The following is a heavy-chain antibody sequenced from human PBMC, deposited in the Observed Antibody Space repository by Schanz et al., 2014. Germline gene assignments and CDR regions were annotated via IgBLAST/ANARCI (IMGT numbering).Heavy chain of an antibody. J-gene: IGHJ4*02. D-gene: IGHD1-26*01. V-gene: IGHV1-18*01. CDR3: ARDRDQWDGNFCDF. CDR2: INGYNAHT. Sequence: QVQLVQSGAEVRKPGASVKVSCKASGYTFTSSGFSWVRQAPGQGLEWMGWINGYNAHTNYAQKFQGRVTMTTDTSTSTVYMELRSLRSDDTAVYYCARDRDQWDGNFCDFWGQGTLVTVSS. CDR1: GYTFTSSG.